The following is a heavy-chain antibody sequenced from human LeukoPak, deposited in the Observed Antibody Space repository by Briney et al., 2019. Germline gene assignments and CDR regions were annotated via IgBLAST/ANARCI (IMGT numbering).Heavy chain of an antibody. CDR1: GGPFSGYY. CDR2: INHSGST. Sequence: PSETLSLTCAVYGGPFSGYYWSWIRQPPGKGLEWIGEINHSGSTSYNPSLKSRVTISVDTSKNQFSLKLSSVTAADTAVYYCARGAAAAGYYYYYMDVWGKGTTVTVSS. J-gene: IGHJ6*03. CDR3: ARGAAAAGYYYYYMDV. D-gene: IGHD6-13*01. V-gene: IGHV4-34*01.